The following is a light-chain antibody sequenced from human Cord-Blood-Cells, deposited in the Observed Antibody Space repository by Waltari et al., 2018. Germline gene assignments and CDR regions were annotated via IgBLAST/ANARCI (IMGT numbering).Light chain of an antibody. CDR2: QDS. V-gene: IGLV3-1*01. J-gene: IGLJ2*01. Sequence: SYELTQPPSVSVSPGQTASITCSGDKLGDKYACWYQQKPGQCPVLVIYQDSKRASGIPDRFSGSNSGNTATLTISGTQAMDEADYYCQAWDSSVVFGGGTKLTVL. CDR3: QAWDSSVV. CDR1: KLGDKY.